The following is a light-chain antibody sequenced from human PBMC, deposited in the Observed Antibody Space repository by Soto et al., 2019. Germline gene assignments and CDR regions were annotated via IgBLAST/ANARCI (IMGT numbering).Light chain of an antibody. CDR1: QGIGDT. CDR3: QRYNNWPLT. J-gene: IGKJ4*01. V-gene: IGKV3-15*01. Sequence: MTLPPPTLSWCPTEYATLSSRASQGIGDTLAWYQHKPGQTPRLLIYDTSTRATGVPARFSGSRSGTEFTLTINSLQSEDFAVYYCQRYNNWPLTFGGGTKVDI. CDR2: DTS.